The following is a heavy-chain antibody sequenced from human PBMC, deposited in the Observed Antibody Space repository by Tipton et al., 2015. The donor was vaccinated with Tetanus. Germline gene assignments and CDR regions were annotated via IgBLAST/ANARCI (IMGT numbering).Heavy chain of an antibody. D-gene: IGHD6-25*01. Sequence: SLRLSCAVSGFSIGNYSMNWVRQAQGKGLEWVASISSTSAYIYYADSLKGRFTISRDNAKNSLYLQMNSLRAEDTALYYCASGSALDYWGQGSLVTVSS. CDR3: ASGSALDY. CDR1: GFSIGNYS. V-gene: IGHV3-21*01. CDR2: ISSTSAYI. J-gene: IGHJ4*02.